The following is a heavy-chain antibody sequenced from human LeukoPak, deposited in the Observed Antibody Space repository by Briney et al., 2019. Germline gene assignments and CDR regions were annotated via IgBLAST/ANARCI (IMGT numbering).Heavy chain of an antibody. D-gene: IGHD2-15*01. CDR3: ARRRHCTSGSCEDFDF. J-gene: IGHJ4*02. V-gene: IGHV5-51*01. CDR1: GYSFANYW. Sequence: GESLQISCKASGYSFANYWIGWVRQMPGKGLEWMGTIYPGDSDTRYSPSFQGQVTISADKSISTAYLQWSSLKASDTAMYYCARRRHCTSGSCEDFDFWGQGTLVTVSS. CDR2: IYPGDSDT.